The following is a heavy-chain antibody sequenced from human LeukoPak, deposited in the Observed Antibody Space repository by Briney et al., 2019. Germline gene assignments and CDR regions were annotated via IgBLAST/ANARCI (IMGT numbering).Heavy chain of an antibody. J-gene: IGHJ4*02. D-gene: IGHD5-18*01. V-gene: IGHV3-74*01. CDR2: SDSDGSST. Sequence: GGSLRLSCAASGFTVSSNYMTWVRQAPGKGLVWVSRSDSDGSSTNYADSVKGRFTISRDNAKNTLYLQMNSLRAEGTAVYYCASDTVDTAVGIDYWGQGTLVTVSS. CDR3: ASDTVDTAVGIDY. CDR1: GFTVSSNY.